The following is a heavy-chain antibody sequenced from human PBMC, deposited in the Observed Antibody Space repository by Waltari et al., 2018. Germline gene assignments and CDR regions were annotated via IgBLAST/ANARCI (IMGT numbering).Heavy chain of an antibody. D-gene: IGHD2-2*01. Sequence: QVQLVQSGAEVKKPGASVKVSCKASGYTFTGYYMHWVRQAPGKGLEWMGRINPNIGVTNYAQKFQGRVTMTMDTSISTAYMELSRLRSDDTAVYYCARAEYQMYAFDIWGQGTMVTVSS. J-gene: IGHJ3*02. CDR2: INPNIGVT. V-gene: IGHV1-2*06. CDR3: ARAEYQMYAFDI. CDR1: GYTFTGYY.